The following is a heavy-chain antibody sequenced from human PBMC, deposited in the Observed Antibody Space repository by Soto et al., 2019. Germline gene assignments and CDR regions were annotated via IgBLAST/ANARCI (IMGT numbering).Heavy chain of an antibody. Sequence: SETLSLTCTVSGGSISSYYWSWIRQPPGKGLEWIGYIYYSGSTNYNPSLKSRVTISVDTSKNQFSLKLSSVTAADTAVHYCARELVDIVVVPAAIGDYYYHYYMDVWGKGTTVTVSS. J-gene: IGHJ6*03. V-gene: IGHV4-59*01. CDR3: ARELVDIVVVPAAIGDYYYHYYMDV. D-gene: IGHD2-2*01. CDR2: IYYSGST. CDR1: GGSISSYY.